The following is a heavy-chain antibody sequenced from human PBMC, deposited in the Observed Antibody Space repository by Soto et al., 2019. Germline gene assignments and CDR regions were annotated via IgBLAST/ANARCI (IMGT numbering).Heavy chain of an antibody. D-gene: IGHD3-3*01. Sequence: SETLSLTCAVYGGSFSGYYWSWIRQPPGKGLEWIGEINHSGSTNYNPPHKSRVTISVDTSKNQFSLKLSSVTAADTAVYYCARGLSHYDFWSGYSTRFDYWGQGTLVTVST. J-gene: IGHJ4*02. CDR3: ARGLSHYDFWSGYSTRFDY. CDR2: INHSGST. CDR1: GGSFSGYY. V-gene: IGHV4-34*01.